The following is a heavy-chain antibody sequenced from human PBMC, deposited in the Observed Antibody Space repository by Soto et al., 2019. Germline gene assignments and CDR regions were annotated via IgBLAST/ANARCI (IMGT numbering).Heavy chain of an antibody. CDR1: GGSVSSGSYY. V-gene: IGHV4-61*01. J-gene: IGHJ6*02. CDR3: ARDAIYYGMDV. Sequence: SETLSLTCTVYGGSVSSGSYYWSWIRQPPGKGLEWIGYIYYSGSTNYNPSLKSRVTISVDTSKNQFSLKLSSVTAADTAVYYCARDAIYYGMDVWGQGTTVTVSS. CDR2: IYYSGST. D-gene: IGHD3-3*01.